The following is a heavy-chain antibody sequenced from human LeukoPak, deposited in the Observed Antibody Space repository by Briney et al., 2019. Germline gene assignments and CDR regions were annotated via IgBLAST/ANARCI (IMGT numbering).Heavy chain of an antibody. J-gene: IGHJ4*02. CDR3: ARETDYNYVWGSYRFDY. CDR1: GFTFSSYW. Sequence: GGSLRLSCAASGFTFSSYWMHWVRQAPGKGLVWVSRINSDGRSTSYADSVKGRFTISRDNSKNTLYLQMNSLRAEDTAVYYCARETDYNYVWGSYRFDYWGQGTLVTVSS. CDR2: INSDGRST. V-gene: IGHV3-74*01. D-gene: IGHD3-16*02.